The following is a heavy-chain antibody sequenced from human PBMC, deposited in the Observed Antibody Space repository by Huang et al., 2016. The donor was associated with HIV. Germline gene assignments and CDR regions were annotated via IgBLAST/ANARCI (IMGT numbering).Heavy chain of an antibody. V-gene: IGHV1-8*01. D-gene: IGHD3-10*01. Sequence: QIQLAQSGAEVKKPGASVKVSCKASGYTFTNYDINWVRQASGQGREWRGGMNPKSVNVGYTKKFQCRFAILRNSSINTSYLEVTSLTSEDTAVYYCARGFGINYNHEAFDVWGQGTMVTVSS. J-gene: IGHJ3*01. CDR2: MNPKSVNV. CDR1: GYTFTNYD. CDR3: ARGFGINYNHEAFDV.